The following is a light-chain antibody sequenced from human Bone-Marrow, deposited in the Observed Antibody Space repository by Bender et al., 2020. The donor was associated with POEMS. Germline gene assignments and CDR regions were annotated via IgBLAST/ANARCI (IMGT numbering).Light chain of an antibody. CDR2: EVK. Sequence: QSALTQPASVSGSPGQSITISCTGTSSDVGTYKFVSWYQQYPGKAPKLMIYEVKKRPSGVSNRFSGSKSGTSASLAITGLQAEDEGDYYCQSYDNSLGGWVFGGGTQVTVL. J-gene: IGLJ3*02. CDR3: QSYDNSLGGWV. CDR1: SSDVGTYKF. V-gene: IGLV2-14*02.